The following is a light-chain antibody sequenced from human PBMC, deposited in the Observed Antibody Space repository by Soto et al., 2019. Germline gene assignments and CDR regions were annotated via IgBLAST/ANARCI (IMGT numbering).Light chain of an antibody. V-gene: IGKV3-15*01. CDR2: GAS. Sequence: EIVMTQSPATLSVSPGERATLSCRASQSISSNLAWYQQKPGQAPRLLIYGASTRATGLPVRFSGSGSGTEFTLTLSSLQSEDFAVYYCQQYNNWPPYTFGQGTKLENK. CDR3: QQYNNWPPYT. CDR1: QSISSN. J-gene: IGKJ2*01.